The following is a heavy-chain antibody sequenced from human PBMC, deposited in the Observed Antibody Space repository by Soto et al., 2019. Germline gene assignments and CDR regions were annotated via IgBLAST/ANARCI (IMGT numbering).Heavy chain of an antibody. CDR3: ARAVTWGLDV. Sequence: EVQLVESGGGLVQPGGSLRLSCAASGFTFSLYSMSWVRQAPGKALEWVSYISRSSTGIHYADSVKGRVTTSGDDATNSMPLQMNSMRAGDTAVYFCARAVTWGLDVWRQGTTV. J-gene: IGHJ6*02. CDR1: GFTFSLYS. V-gene: IGHV3-48*01. CDR2: ISRSSTGI. D-gene: IGHD3-10*01.